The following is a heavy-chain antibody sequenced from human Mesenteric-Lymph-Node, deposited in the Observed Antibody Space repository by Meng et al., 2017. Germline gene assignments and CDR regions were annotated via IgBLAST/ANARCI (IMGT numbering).Heavy chain of an antibody. CDR1: GCHFTRYD. D-gene: IGHD5-24*01. CDR3: ARGQRDGYNRY. V-gene: IGHV1-8*01. J-gene: IGHJ4*02. Sequence: QVQLVQSGAEVKKPGAASQGSCKASGCHFTRYDNNWVRQATGQGLEWMGWMNPNSGNTGYAQKFQGRVTMTRNTSISTAYMELSSLRSEDTAVYYCARGQRDGYNRYWGQGTLVTVSS. CDR2: MNPNSGNT.